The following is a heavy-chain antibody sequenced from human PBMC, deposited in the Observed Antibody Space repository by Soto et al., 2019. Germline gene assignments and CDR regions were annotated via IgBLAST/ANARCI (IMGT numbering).Heavy chain of an antibody. Sequence: ASVKVSCKASGYTVTSYAMDWVRQAPGQRLEWMGWINAGNGNTKYSKKFQGRLSISADESTRTAYMELSSLRSEDTAVYYCARGAATKIVVVMYDALEIWGQGTMVTVSS. D-gene: IGHD3-22*01. CDR3: ARGAATKIVVVMYDALEI. CDR2: INAGNGNT. CDR1: GYTVTSYA. V-gene: IGHV1-3*01. J-gene: IGHJ3*02.